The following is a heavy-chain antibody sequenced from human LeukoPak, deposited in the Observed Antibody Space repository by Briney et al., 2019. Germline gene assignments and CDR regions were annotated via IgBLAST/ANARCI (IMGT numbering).Heavy chain of an antibody. CDR2: INHSGST. J-gene: IGHJ5*02. V-gene: IGHV4-34*01. CDR1: GGSFSGYY. Sequence: RPSETLSLTCAVYGGSFSGYYWSWIRQPPGKGLEWIGGINHSGSTNYNPSLKSRVTISVDTSKNQFSLKLSSVTAADTAVYYCARHHYYGSGSYFDPWGQGTLVTVSS. CDR3: ARHHYYGSGSYFDP. D-gene: IGHD3-10*01.